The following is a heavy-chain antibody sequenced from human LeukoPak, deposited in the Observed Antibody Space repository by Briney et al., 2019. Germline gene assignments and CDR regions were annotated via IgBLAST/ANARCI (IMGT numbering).Heavy chain of an antibody. V-gene: IGHV2-5*02. D-gene: IGHD2-15*01. J-gene: IGHJ5*02. Sequence: SGPTLVKPTQTLTLTCTFSGFSLTTSGVAVGWIRQPPGKSLEWLALIYWDDDKRYSPSLKSRLTIIKDISKNQVVLIMTNMDPVDTATYYCAHKGGMGVFDPWGQGTLVTVSS. CDR1: GFSLTTSGVA. CDR3: AHKGGMGVFDP. CDR2: IYWDDDK.